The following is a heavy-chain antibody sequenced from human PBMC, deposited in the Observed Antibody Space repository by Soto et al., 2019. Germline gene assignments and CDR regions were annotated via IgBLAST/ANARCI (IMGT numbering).Heavy chain of an antibody. CDR1: GSTFSSYG. V-gene: IGHV3-30*18. Sequence: GGSLRLSCAASGSTFSSYGMHWVRQAPGKGLEWVAVISYDGSNKYYADSVKGRFTISRDNSKNTLYLQMNSLRAEDTAVYYCAKDRAIFGVVPTHWFDPWGQGTLVTVSS. CDR3: AKDRAIFGVVPTHWFDP. J-gene: IGHJ5*02. CDR2: ISYDGSNK. D-gene: IGHD3-3*01.